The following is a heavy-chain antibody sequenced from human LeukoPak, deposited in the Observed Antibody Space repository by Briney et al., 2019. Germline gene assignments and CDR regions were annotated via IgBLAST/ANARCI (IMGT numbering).Heavy chain of an antibody. Sequence: SDTLSLTCAVSGDSITSYIFWDWIRQPPGKSLEWIVCMSHLGITYSNPSLKSRFSMSLDTSNNQVSLKLTSATASDTARYYCARGVTNSVWYWDSWGQGTPVTVSS. CDR3: ARGVTNSVWYWDS. V-gene: IGHV4-38-2*01. CDR1: GDSITSYIF. J-gene: IGHJ5*02. CDR2: MSHLGIT. D-gene: IGHD5/OR15-5a*01.